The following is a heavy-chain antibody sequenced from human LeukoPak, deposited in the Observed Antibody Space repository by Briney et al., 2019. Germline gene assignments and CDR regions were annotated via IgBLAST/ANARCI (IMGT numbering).Heavy chain of an antibody. V-gene: IGHV3-23*01. CDR2: ISDSGGST. J-gene: IGHJ4*02. D-gene: IGHD5-12*01. Sequence: GGSLRLSCAVSGITLSNYGMSWVRQAPGKGLEWVAGISDSGGSTNYADSVKGRFTISRDNPKNTLYLQMNSLRAEDTAVYYCTKSRISFSGQADHWGQGTLVTVSS. CDR3: TKSRISFSGQADH. CDR1: GITLSNYG.